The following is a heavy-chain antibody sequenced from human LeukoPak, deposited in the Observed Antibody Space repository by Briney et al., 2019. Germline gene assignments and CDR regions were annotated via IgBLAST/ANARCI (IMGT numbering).Heavy chain of an antibody. D-gene: IGHD3-22*01. V-gene: IGHV4-39*01. CDR2: IYSRGTT. Sequence: PSETLSLTCTVSGGSISNSGYYWGWIRQSPGKGLEWIGSIYSRGTTYYNPSLKSRVTISLDTSKNQFSLKLSSGTAADTAVYYCARLGASSGYYDYWGQGTLVTVSS. CDR3: ARLGASSGYYDY. J-gene: IGHJ4*02. CDR1: GGSISNSGYY.